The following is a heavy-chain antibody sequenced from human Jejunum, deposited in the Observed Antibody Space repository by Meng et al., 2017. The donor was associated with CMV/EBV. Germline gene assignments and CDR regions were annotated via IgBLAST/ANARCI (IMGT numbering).Heavy chain of an antibody. Sequence: TNYDINWVRQATGQGLEWMGWMSPNSGHTGSAQKFQGRVTMTRNTSITTAYMELSSLRSDDTAVYYCTRDLRGGYQGMGELRNNWFDPWGQGTLVTVSS. V-gene: IGHV1-8*01. D-gene: IGHD2-2*01. CDR2: MSPNSGHT. CDR3: TRDLRGGYQGMGELRNNWFDP. J-gene: IGHJ5*02. CDR1: TNYD.